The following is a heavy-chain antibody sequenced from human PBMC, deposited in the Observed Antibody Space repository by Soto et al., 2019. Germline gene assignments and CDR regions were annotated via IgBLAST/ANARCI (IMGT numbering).Heavy chain of an antibody. Sequence: EVHLVESGGGLVQPGGSLRLSCAGSGFTFSTYWMHWVRQVPGKGLVWVSRINSDGSTTSYADSVKGRFTISRDNAKDTLYLQMNSLRAEDTAVYYCARVGEGRDYFDYWGQGTLVTVSS. CDR3: ARVGEGRDYFDY. CDR2: INSDGSTT. D-gene: IGHD4-17*01. CDR1: GFTFSTYW. V-gene: IGHV3-74*02. J-gene: IGHJ4*02.